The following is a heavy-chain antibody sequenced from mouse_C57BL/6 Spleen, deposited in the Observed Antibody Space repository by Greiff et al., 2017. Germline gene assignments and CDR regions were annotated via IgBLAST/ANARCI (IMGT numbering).Heavy chain of an antibody. Sequence: QVQLQQPGAELVMPGASVKLSCKASGYTFTSYWMHWVKQRPGQGLEWIGEIDPSDSYTNYTQKFKGKSTLTVDKSSSTADMQLSSLTSEDSAVYYGARSPGHYDGERSYAMDYWGQGTSVTVSS. CDR3: ARSPGHYDGERSYAMDY. D-gene: IGHD1-2*01. CDR1: GYTFTSYW. V-gene: IGHV1-69*01. J-gene: IGHJ4*01. CDR2: IDPSDSYT.